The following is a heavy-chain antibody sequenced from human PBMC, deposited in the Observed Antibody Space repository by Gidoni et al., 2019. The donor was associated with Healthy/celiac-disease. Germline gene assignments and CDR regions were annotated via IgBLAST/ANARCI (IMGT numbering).Heavy chain of an antibody. CDR2: INPNSGGT. J-gene: IGHJ4*02. D-gene: IGHD7-27*01. V-gene: IGHV1-2*02. CDR3: ARGPQLGISFYDY. Sequence: VQLVQSGAEVKKPGASLKVSCKASGYTFTGYYMHWVRQAPGQGLEWMGWINPNSGGTNYAQKFQGRVTMTRDTSISTAYMELIRLRSDDTAVYYCARGPQLGISFYDYWGQGTLVTVSS. CDR1: GYTFTGYY.